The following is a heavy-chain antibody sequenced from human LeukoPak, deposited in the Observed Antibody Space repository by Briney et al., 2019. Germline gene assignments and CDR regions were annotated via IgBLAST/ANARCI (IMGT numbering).Heavy chain of an antibody. V-gene: IGHV3-48*01. D-gene: IGHD5-12*01. CDR2: IGISSGNT. CDR1: GFTFIDYS. J-gene: IGHJ4*01. Sequence: GGSLRLSCAASGFTFIDYSMNWVRQAPGKGLEWISYIGISSGNTKYVDSVKGRFTISRDNARNSLYLQMNSLRVEATAAYYCARDHRYAFDNWGHGTVVTVSS. CDR3: ARDHRYAFDN.